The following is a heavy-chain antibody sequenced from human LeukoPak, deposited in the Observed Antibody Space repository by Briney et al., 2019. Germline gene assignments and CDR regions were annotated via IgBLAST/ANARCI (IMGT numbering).Heavy chain of an antibody. V-gene: IGHV3-66*02. CDR1: GFTVSSNY. CDR3: ARESGGSSLAFDN. J-gene: IGHJ4*02. D-gene: IGHD6-6*01. CDR2: IYSGGST. Sequence: GGSLRLSCAASGFTVSSNYMSWVRQAPGKGLEWVSVIYSGGSTYYADSVKGRFTISRDNSTNTLYLQMNSLRAEDTAVYYCARESGGSSLAFDNWGQGALVTVSS.